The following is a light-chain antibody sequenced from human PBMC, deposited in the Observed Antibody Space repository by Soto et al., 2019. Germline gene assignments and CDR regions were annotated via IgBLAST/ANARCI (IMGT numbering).Light chain of an antibody. CDR1: QAISTY. CDR2: AAS. V-gene: IGKV1-9*01. CDR3: QQPTSYPIT. J-gene: IGKJ5*01. Sequence: IQLTQSPSSLSASVGDRVTISCRASQAISTYLAWYQQKPGKAPQLLIFAASTLHSGVPSRFSGSGSGTDFTLTISSLQPEDFATYYCQQPTSYPITFGHGTRLEIK.